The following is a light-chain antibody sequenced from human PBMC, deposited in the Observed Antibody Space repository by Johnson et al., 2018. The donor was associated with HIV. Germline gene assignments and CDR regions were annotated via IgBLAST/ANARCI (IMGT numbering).Light chain of an antibody. CDR1: TSNIGNNY. CDR3: GTWDSSLSANV. Sequence: AVLTQPPPVSAAPGQKVTISCSGSTSNIGNNYVSWYQQLPGTAPKLLIYDNNKRPSGIPDRFSGSKSGTSATLGITGLQTGDEADYYCGTWDSSLSANVFGTGTKVTVL. CDR2: DNN. V-gene: IGLV1-51*01. J-gene: IGLJ1*01.